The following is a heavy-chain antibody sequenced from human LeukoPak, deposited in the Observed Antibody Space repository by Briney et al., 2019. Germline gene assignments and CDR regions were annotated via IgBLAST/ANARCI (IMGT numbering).Heavy chain of an antibody. CDR3: ARYYYDSSGRYLDAFDI. V-gene: IGHV1-2*02. D-gene: IGHD3-22*01. J-gene: IGHJ3*02. CDR1: GYTFTGYY. Sequence: GASVKVSCKASGYTFTGYYMHWVRQAPGQGLEWMGWINPNSGGTNYAQKFQGRVTMTRDTSISTAYMELSRLRSDDTAVYYCARYYYDSSGRYLDAFDIWGQRTMVTVSS. CDR2: INPNSGGT.